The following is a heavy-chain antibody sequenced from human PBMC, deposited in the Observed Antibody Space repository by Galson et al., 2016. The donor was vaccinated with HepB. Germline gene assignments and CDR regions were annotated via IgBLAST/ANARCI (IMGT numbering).Heavy chain of an antibody. CDR1: GFDFSTHE. Sequence: SLRLSCAASGFDFSTHEMNWVRQAPGKGLEWISYISSSSSTIYYAASVKGRFTISRDNAKNSLYLQMNNVRAEDTAVYYCARDLRGMIRFFDWSTHFDSWGQGTLVTVSS. CDR3: ARDLRGMIRFFDWSTHFDS. CDR2: ISSSSSTI. J-gene: IGHJ4*02. V-gene: IGHV3-48*03. D-gene: IGHD3-9*01.